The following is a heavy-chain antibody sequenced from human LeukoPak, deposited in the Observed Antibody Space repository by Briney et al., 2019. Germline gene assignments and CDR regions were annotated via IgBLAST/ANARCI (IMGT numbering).Heavy chain of an antibody. CDR3: AKTPAPYYYYGMDV. CDR1: GFTFSSYV. J-gene: IGHJ6*02. V-gene: IGHV3-23*01. CDR2: ISTSGGST. Sequence: GGSLRLSCAASGFTFSSYVMNWVRQAPGKGLEWVSVISTSGGSTYYAGSVKGRFTISRDNSKNTLYLQMNSLRAEDTAVYYCAKTPAPYYYYGMDVWGQGTTVTVSS.